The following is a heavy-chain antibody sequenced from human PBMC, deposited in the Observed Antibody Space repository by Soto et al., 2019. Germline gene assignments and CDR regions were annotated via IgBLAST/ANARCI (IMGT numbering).Heavy chain of an antibody. V-gene: IGHV3-30*18. J-gene: IGHJ6*02. D-gene: IGHD2-21*01. CDR2: ISYVGSNK. Sequence: QVQLVESGGGVVQPGRSLRLSCAASGFTFSSYGMHWVRQAAGKGLEWVAVISYVGSNKYYADSVKGRFTISRDNSKNTLYLQMNSLRAEDTAVYYCANSVVEEAYYYYGLDVWGQGTTVTVSS. CDR3: ANSVVEEAYYYYGLDV. CDR1: GFTFSSYG.